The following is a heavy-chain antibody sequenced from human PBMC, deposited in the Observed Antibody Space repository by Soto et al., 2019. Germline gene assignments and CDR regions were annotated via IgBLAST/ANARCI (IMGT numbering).Heavy chain of an antibody. D-gene: IGHD3-9*01. CDR1: GYTFTSYY. J-gene: IGHJ3*01. CDR2: INPSGGST. CDR3: ARRYYDILSGPDNDDVFYF. V-gene: IGHV1-46*03. Sequence: ASVKVSCKASGYTFTSYYMHWVRQAPGQGLEWMGIINPSGGSTSYAQKFQGRVTMTRDTSTSTVYMELSSLRSEDTAVYYCARRYYDILSGPDNDDVFYFCGQGSMDT.